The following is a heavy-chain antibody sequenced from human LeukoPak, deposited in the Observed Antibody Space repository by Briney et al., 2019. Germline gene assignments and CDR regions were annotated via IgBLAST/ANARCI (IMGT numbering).Heavy chain of an antibody. CDR2: IRSKANSYAT. D-gene: IGHD4-11*01. J-gene: IGHJ4*02. CDR3: AKDRSPPRSNYHSGDNYFDY. Sequence: GGSLRLSCAASGFTFSGSAMHWVRQASGKGLEWVGRIRSKANSYATAYAASVKGRFTISRDDSKNTLYLQMNSLRAEDTAVYYCAKDRSPPRSNYHSGDNYFDYWGQGTLVTVSS. CDR1: GFTFSGSA. V-gene: IGHV3-73*01.